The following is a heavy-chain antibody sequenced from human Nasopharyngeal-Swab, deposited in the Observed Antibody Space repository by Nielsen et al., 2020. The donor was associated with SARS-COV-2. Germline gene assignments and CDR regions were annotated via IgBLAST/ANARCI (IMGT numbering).Heavy chain of an antibody. CDR2: ISAYNGNT. CDR3: AREDPSSCYVRYYFDY. V-gene: IGHV1-18*01. CDR1: GYTFTSYG. Sequence: ASVKVTCKASGYTFTSYGIIWVRQAPGQGLEWMGWISAYNGNTNYAQKLQGRVTMTRDTSTSTAYMELRSLRSDDTAVYYCAREDPSSCYVRYYFDYWCQGTLVTVSS. D-gene: IGHD3-22*01. J-gene: IGHJ4*02.